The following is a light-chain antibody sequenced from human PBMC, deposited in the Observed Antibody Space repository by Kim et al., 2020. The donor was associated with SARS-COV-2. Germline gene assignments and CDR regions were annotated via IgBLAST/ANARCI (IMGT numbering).Light chain of an antibody. V-gene: IGKV3-15*01. J-gene: IGKJ5*01. Sequence: EIVMTQSPATLSVSPGERATLSCRASQSVRSNLAWYQQKPGQPPRLLIYGVSTRATGIPDRFSGSGPGTEFTLTISSVQSEDVAVYYCHQYINWPMPFGQGTRLGF. CDR2: GVS. CDR3: HQYINWPMP. CDR1: QSVRSN.